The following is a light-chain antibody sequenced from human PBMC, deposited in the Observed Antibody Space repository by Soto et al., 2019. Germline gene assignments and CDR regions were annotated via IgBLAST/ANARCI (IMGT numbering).Light chain of an antibody. J-gene: IGKJ5*01. V-gene: IGKV1-5*01. Sequence: DVQLTQSPPKRSAFVGERVKITCRASQSIGTWLAWHQQKPGKAPNLLMFDASTLHTGVPSRFSGSGDGTEFIFSISSLQPDDSAIYFCRQYKTYTFGRGTRLEIK. CDR3: RQYKTYT. CDR2: DAS. CDR1: QSIGTW.